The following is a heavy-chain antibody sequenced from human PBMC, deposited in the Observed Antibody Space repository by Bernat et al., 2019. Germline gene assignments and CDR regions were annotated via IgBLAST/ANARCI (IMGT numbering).Heavy chain of an antibody. Sequence: QVQLVESGGGVVQPGRSLRLSCAASGFTFSSYGMHWVRQAPGKGLEWVAVIWYDGSNKYYADSVKGRFTISRDNSKNTLYLQMNSLRAEDTAVYYCANHVAPTVTSLFDYWGQGTLVTVSS. CDR1: GFTFSSYG. CDR2: IWYDGSNK. CDR3: ANHVAPTVTSLFDY. V-gene: IGHV3-33*06. D-gene: IGHD4-11*01. J-gene: IGHJ4*02.